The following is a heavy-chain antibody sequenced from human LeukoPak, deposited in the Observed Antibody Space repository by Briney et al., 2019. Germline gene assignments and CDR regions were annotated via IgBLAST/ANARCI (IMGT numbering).Heavy chain of an antibody. Sequence: GGSLRLSCAASGFTFSSYAMSWVRQAPGKGLEWGSAISGSGGSTYYADSAKGRFTISRANSENTPHLQMNSLRAEDTAVYYCAKEGEDGYSYFDYWGQGTLVTVSS. CDR3: AKEGEDGYSYFDY. CDR2: ISGSGGST. D-gene: IGHD5-24*01. CDR1: GFTFSSYA. V-gene: IGHV3-23*01. J-gene: IGHJ4*02.